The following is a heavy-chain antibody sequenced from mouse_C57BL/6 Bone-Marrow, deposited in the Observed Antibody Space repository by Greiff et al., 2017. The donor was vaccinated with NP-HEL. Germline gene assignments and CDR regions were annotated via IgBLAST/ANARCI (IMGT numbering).Heavy chain of an antibody. CDR2: FYPGSGSI. J-gene: IGHJ1*03. V-gene: IGHV1-62-2*01. CDR3: ARHEDRYYYGSRGFDV. CDR1: GYTFTEYT. D-gene: IGHD1-1*01. Sequence: VQLQQSGAELVKPGASVKLSCKASGYTFTEYTIHWVKQRSGQGLEWFGWFYPGSGSIKYNEKFKDKATLTADKSSSTVYMELSRLTSEDSAVYFCARHEDRYYYGSRGFDVWGTGTTVTVSS.